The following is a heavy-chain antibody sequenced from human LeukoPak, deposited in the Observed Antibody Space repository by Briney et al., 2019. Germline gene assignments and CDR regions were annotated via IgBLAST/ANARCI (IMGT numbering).Heavy chain of an antibody. CDR2: INPNSGGT. J-gene: IGHJ6*02. CDR3: ARAYCSSTSCYTGMDV. V-gene: IGHV1-2*02. CDR1: GYTFTGYY. D-gene: IGHD2-2*02. Sequence: ASVKVSCKASGYTFTGYYMHWVRQAPGQGLEWMGWINPNSGGTNYAQEFQGRVTMTRDTSISTAYMELSRLRSDDTAVYYCARAYCSSTSCYTGMDVWGQGTTVTVSS.